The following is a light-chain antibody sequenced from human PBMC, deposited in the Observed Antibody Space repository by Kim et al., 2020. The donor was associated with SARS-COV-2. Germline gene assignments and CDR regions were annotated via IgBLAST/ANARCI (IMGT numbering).Light chain of an antibody. Sequence: EIVLTQSPGTLSLSPGERDTLSCRASQSVSSSYLAWYQHKPGQAPRLVIYGASSRATAIPDRFSGSGSGTDFTLTISKLEPEDFAVYYCQQYGTSPLTFGGGTKVDIK. CDR1: QSVSSSY. V-gene: IGKV3-20*01. CDR2: GAS. J-gene: IGKJ4*01. CDR3: QQYGTSPLT.